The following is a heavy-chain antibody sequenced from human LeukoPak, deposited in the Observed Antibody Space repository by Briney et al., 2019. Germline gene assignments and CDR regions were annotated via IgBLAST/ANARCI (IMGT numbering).Heavy chain of an antibody. CDR1: GGSISSSSYY. CDR3: ARHDASGIDAFDI. V-gene: IGHV4-39*01. J-gene: IGHJ3*02. Sequence: SETLSLTCTVSGGSISSSSYYWGWIRQPPGKGLEWIGTIYYSGSTYYNPSLKSRVTISVDTSKNQFSLKLSSVTVADTAVYYCARHDASGIDAFDIWGQGTMVTVSS. D-gene: IGHD3-10*01. CDR2: IYYSGST.